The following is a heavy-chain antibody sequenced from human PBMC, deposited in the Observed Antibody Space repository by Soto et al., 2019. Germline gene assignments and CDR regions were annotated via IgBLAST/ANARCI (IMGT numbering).Heavy chain of an antibody. J-gene: IGHJ4*02. CDR2: IYYSGST. Sequence: PSETLSLTCTVSGGSISSYCWSWVRQPPGKGLEWIGYIYYSGSTKYNPSLKSRVTISVDTSKNQFSLKLSSVTATDTAVYYCASRSHYDILPLDYWGRGTLVTVSS. CDR1: GGSISSYC. CDR3: ASRSHYDILPLDY. D-gene: IGHD3-9*01. V-gene: IGHV4-59*08.